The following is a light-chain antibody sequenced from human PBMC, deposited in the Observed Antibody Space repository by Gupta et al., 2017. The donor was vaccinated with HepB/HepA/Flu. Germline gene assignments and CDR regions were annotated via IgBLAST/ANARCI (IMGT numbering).Light chain of an antibody. CDR1: KLGDKY. CDR3: QAWDSSTVV. Sequence: SYELTQPPSVSVSPGQTASITCSGDKLGDKYACWYHQKPGQSPVLVIYQDNKRPAGIPERFSGSYSGNTATLTISGTQAMDEDDYYCQAWDSSTVVFGGGTKLTVL. CDR2: QDN. V-gene: IGLV3-1*01. J-gene: IGLJ2*01.